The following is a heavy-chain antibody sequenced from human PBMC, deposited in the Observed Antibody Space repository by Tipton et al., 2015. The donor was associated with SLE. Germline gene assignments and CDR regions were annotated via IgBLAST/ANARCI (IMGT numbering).Heavy chain of an antibody. CDR3: AKNSSLRAFDV. J-gene: IGHJ3*01. V-gene: IGHV4-39*01. D-gene: IGHD3-22*01. CDR1: GDSINNWSYY. CDR2: IYYVGSG. Sequence: TLSLTCSVSGDSINNWSYYWGWLRQPPGKGLEWIRTIYYVGSGYYNPSLKSRVTISVDKSKNLFSLELTSVTAADTAMYSCAKNSSLRAFDVWGQGKMVTVSS.